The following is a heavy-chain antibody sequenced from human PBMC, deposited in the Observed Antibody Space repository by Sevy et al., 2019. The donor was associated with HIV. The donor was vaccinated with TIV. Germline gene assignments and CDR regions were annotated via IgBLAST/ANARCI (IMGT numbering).Heavy chain of an antibody. J-gene: IGHJ4*02. CDR1: GFTFDDYG. CDR2: INWNGGST. Sequence: GESLKISCAASGFTFDDYGMSWVRQAPGKGLEWVSGINWNGGSTGYADSVKGRFTISRDNAKNSLYLQMNSLRAEDTALYYCARGPRSSWYYPIGGRFDYWGQGTLVTVSS. D-gene: IGHD6-13*01. V-gene: IGHV3-20*04. CDR3: ARGPRSSWYYPIGGRFDY.